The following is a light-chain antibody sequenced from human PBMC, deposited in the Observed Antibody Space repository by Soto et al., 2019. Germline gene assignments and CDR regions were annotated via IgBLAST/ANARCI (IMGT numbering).Light chain of an antibody. V-gene: IGLV2-14*01. CDR1: SSDVGAYNF. J-gene: IGLJ1*01. CDR3: ASLTTTSFV. CDR2: EVS. Sequence: QSALTQPASVSGSPGQSITISCTGTSSDVGAYNFVSWYQHHPDKAPKLMISEVSNRPSGVSDRFSGSKSGNTASLTISGLQAEDDADYYCASLTTTSFVFGTGSKVTVL.